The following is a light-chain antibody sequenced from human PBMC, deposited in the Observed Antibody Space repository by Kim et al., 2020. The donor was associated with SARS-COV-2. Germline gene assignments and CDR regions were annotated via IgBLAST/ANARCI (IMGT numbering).Light chain of an antibody. V-gene: IGLV1-44*01. J-gene: IGLJ1*01. CDR1: DSILGCKA. Sequence: GPTDLLYCAGRDSILGCKAVKWYQQLRGTARELLFYNNYQRPSGVPVRFSGSKSGTSASLDIIGLRCEDEADDYCAAWDDSLHEYVFGARTKGTVL. CDR3: AAWDDSLHEYV. CDR2: NNY.